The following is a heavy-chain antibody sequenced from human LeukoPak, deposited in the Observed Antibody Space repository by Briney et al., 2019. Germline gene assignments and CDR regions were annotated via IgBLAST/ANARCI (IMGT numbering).Heavy chain of an antibody. Sequence: PGGSLRLSCAASGFTFSSYAMHWVRQAPGKGLEWVAVISYDGSNKYYADSVKGRFTISRDNSKNTLYLQKNSLRAEDTAVYYCARDYYDSSGYYGPGRIDYWGQGTLVTVSS. V-gene: IGHV3-30*04. CDR1: GFTFSSYA. CDR3: ARDYYDSSGYYGPGRIDY. D-gene: IGHD3-22*01. CDR2: ISYDGSNK. J-gene: IGHJ4*02.